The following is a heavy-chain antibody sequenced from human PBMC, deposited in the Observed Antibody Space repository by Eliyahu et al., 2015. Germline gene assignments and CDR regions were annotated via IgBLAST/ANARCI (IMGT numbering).Heavy chain of an antibody. CDR3: AREARGLLMTSFDY. CDR1: GYRFTDLP. CDR2: IHPKNDDT. D-gene: IGHD3-10*01. V-gene: IGHV1-2*02. J-gene: IGHJ4*02. Sequence: QVQLVQSGTEVKKPGASVRVSCRASGYRFTDLPIHWVRQAPGQGLEWMGWIHPKNDDTNYAQKFRGRVTMSRDTSISTIYMELSNLKSDDTAIFFCAREARGLLMTSFDYWGQGTLVTVSS.